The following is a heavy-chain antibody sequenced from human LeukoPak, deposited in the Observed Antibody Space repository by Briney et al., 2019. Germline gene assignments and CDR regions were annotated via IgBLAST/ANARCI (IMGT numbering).Heavy chain of an antibody. V-gene: IGHV3-23*01. J-gene: IGHJ4*02. CDR1: GFTFSSYA. D-gene: IGHD3-22*01. Sequence: PGGSLRLSCAASGFTFSSYAMSWVRQAPGKGLEWVSAISGSGGSTYYADSVKGRFTISRDNSKNTLYLQMNSLRAEDTAVYYCAKERDYYDSSGYYHFDYWGQGTLVTVSS. CDR3: AKERDYYDSSGYYHFDY. CDR2: ISGSGGST.